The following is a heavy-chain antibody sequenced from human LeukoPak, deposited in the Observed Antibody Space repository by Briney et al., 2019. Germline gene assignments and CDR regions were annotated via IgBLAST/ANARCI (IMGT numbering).Heavy chain of an antibody. J-gene: IGHJ5*02. CDR3: ARESRMVRGVIITGWFDP. D-gene: IGHD3-10*01. CDR2: INPNSGGT. CDR1: VYTFTGYY. V-gene: IGHV1-2*02. Sequence: ASVKVSCKASVYTFTGYYMHWVRQAPGQGLEWMGWINPNSGGTNYVQKFQGRVTMTRDTSISTAYMELGRLRSDDTAVYYCARESRMVRGVIITGWFDPWGQGTLVTVSS.